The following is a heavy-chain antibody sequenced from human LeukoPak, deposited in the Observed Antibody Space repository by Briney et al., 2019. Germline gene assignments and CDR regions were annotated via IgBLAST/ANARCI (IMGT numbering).Heavy chain of an antibody. D-gene: IGHD4-17*01. V-gene: IGHV3-74*03. Sequence: PGGSLRLSCAASGFTFDDYGMSWVRQAPGKGLVWVSRVNSDGSRTTYADSVKGRFTMSRDNANNTLYLQMNSLTAEDTAVYYCAREGSVTNDYWGQGSLVTVSS. CDR2: VNSDGSRT. CDR1: GFTFDDYG. J-gene: IGHJ4*02. CDR3: AREGSVTNDY.